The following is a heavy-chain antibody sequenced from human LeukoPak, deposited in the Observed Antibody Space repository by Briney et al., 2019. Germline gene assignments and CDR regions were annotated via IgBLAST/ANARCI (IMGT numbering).Heavy chain of an antibody. Sequence: PGGSLRLSCAASGFTFSSYSMNWVRQAPGKGLGWVSSISSSSSYIYYADSVKGRFTISRDNAKNSLYLQMNSLRAEDTAVYYCARGWQRRWGYSYGYFIFDYWGQGTLVTVSS. J-gene: IGHJ4*02. CDR2: ISSSSSYI. D-gene: IGHD5-18*01. V-gene: IGHV3-21*01. CDR1: GFTFSSYS. CDR3: ARGWQRRWGYSYGYFIFDY.